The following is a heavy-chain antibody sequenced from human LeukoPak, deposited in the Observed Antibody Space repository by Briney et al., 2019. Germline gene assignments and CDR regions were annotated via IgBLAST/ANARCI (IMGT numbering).Heavy chain of an antibody. CDR2: IYYSGST. CDR1: GGSISSYY. Sequence: SETLSLTCTVSGGSISSYYWSWIRQPPGKGLEWIGYIYYSGSTNYNPSLKSRVAISIDTSKNQISLKLSSVTAADTAVYYCARYPTPTNAFDIWGQGTMVTVSS. D-gene: IGHD4-11*01. V-gene: IGHV4-59*08. J-gene: IGHJ3*02. CDR3: ARYPTPTNAFDI.